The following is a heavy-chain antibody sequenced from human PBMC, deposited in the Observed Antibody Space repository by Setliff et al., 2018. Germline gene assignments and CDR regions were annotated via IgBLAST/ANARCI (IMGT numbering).Heavy chain of an antibody. J-gene: IGHJ6*03. CDR1: GYSFTRNW. Sequence: GESLKLSCKGSGYSFTRNWIGWVRQMPGKGLEWMGRIDPSDSYTNYSPSFQGHVTISADKSISTAYVQWSNLKASDTAMYYCARLRGATSYYYMDVWGKGTTVTVSS. V-gene: IGHV5-10-1*01. D-gene: IGHD1-26*01. CDR2: IDPSDSYT. CDR3: ARLRGATSYYYMDV.